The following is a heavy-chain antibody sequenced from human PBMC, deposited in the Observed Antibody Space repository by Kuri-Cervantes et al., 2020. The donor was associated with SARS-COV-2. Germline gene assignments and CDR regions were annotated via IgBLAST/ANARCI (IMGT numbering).Heavy chain of an antibody. J-gene: IGHJ4*02. D-gene: IGHD2-2*01. CDR3: ARDMACTSTSCYGFVY. Sequence: GESLKISCAASGFTFSSYGMHWVRQAPGKGLEWVAVIWYDGSNKYCAVSVKGRFTISRDNSKNTLYLQMNSLSAEDTAVYYCARDMACTSTSCYGFVYWGQGTLVTVSS. CDR1: GFTFSSYG. V-gene: IGHV3-33*08. CDR2: IWYDGSNK.